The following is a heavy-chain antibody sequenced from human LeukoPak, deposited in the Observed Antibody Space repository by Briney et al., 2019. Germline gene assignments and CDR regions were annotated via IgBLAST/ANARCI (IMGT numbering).Heavy chain of an antibody. CDR3: ARAVGIVVVPAAIPYMDV. J-gene: IGHJ6*03. CDR1: GGSISSHY. CDR2: IYYSGST. V-gene: IGHV4-59*11. Sequence: SEALSLTCTVSGGSISSHYWSWIRQPPGKGLERIGYIYYSGSTNYNPSLKSRVTISVDTSKNQFSLKLSSVTAADTAVYYCARAVGIVVVPAAIPYMDVWGKGTTVIVSS. D-gene: IGHD2-2*02.